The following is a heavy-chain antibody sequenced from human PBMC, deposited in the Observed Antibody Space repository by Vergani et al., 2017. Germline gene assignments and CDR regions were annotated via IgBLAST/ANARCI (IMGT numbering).Heavy chain of an antibody. CDR3: ATETVDYSYGS. CDR2: IYYSGST. CDR1: GGSISSSSYY. Sequence: QLQLQESGPGLVKPSETLSLTCTVSGGSISSSSYYWGWIRQPPGKGLEWIGSIYYSGSTYYNPSLKSRVTISVDTSKNQFSLKLSSVTAADTAVYYCATETVDYSYGSWGQGTLVTVSS. D-gene: IGHD5-18*01. J-gene: IGHJ5*02. V-gene: IGHV4-39*01.